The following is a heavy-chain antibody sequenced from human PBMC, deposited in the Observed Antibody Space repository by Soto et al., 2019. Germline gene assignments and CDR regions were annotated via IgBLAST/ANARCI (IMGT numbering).Heavy chain of an antibody. D-gene: IGHD1-7*01. CDR2: INSDGSST. CDR1: GFTFSSYW. Sequence: PGGSLRLSCAASGFTFSSYWMHWVRQAPGKGLVWVSRINSDGSSTSYADSVKGRFTISRDNAKNTLYLQMNSLRAEDTAVYYCARPVNWNYDEGLEDWFDPWGQGTLVTVSS. J-gene: IGHJ5*02. V-gene: IGHV3-74*01. CDR3: ARPVNWNYDEGLEDWFDP.